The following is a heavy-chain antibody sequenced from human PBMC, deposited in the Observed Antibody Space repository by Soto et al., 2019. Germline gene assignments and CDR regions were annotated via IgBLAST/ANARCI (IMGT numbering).Heavy chain of an antibody. Sequence: EVQLVESGGGLVKPGGSVRLSCAASGFTFSNTGMNWVRQAPGKGLEWVARIKSKTDGGTTDYAAPVKGRFTISRDDSKNMLYLQMNSLETEDTAVYYCISGAIRFGGQGTLVTVSS. CDR1: GFTFSNTG. D-gene: IGHD3-10*01. J-gene: IGHJ4*02. V-gene: IGHV3-15*07. CDR2: IKSKTDGGTT. CDR3: ISGAIRF.